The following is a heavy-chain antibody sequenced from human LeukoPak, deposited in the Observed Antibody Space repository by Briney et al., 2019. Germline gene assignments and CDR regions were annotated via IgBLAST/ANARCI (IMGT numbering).Heavy chain of an antibody. J-gene: IGHJ4*02. CDR1: GFTCTSIW. CDR2: INEDGSEK. V-gene: IGHV3-7*01. Sequence: PGGSLRLSCAASGFTCTSIWMSWVRQAPGKGLEWMANINEDGSEKGYVDSVKGRFTISRDNAKNSLYLQMNSLRAEDTAVYYCARDVGSGWFDYWGQGTLVTVSS. D-gene: IGHD6-19*01. CDR3: ARDVGSGWFDY.